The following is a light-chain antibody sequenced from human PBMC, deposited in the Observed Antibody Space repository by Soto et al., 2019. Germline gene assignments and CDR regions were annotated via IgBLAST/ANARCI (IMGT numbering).Light chain of an antibody. Sequence: DIQLTQAPSFLSSTVGDRVTITCRARQGISSYLAWYQQKPGKAPKLLIYAASSLQSGVPSRFSGSGSGTDFTLTISSLQPEDFATYYCQQSYSTLVTFGQGTKVDIK. V-gene: IGKV1-39*01. J-gene: IGKJ1*01. CDR3: QQSYSTLVT. CDR1: QGISSY. CDR2: AAS.